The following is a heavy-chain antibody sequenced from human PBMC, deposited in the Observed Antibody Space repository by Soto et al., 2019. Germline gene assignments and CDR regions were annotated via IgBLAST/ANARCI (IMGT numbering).Heavy chain of an antibody. CDR2: INSDGSDT. D-gene: IGHD6-13*01. Sequence: EMQLVESGGGLVQPGGSLRLSCAASGFTFSSYWMNWVRQGPGKGLVWVSRINSDGSDTSYADSVKGRFTIPRDNAKNTLYLQMNSLRAEDTAVYYCARLDSSSWAFDYWGQGTLVTVSS. V-gene: IGHV3-74*01. CDR3: ARLDSSSWAFDY. J-gene: IGHJ4*02. CDR1: GFTFSSYW.